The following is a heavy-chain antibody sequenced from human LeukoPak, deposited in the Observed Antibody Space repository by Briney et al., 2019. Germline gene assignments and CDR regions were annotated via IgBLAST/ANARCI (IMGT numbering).Heavy chain of an antibody. CDR2: IIPIFGTA. V-gene: IGHV1-69*05. Sequence: SVKVSCKASGGTFSSYAISWVRQAPGQGLEWMGGIIPIFGTANYAQKLQGRVTMTTDTSTSTAYMELRSLRSDDTAVYYCARVRGNWFDPWGQGTLVTVSS. CDR3: ARVRGNWFDP. CDR1: GGTFSSYA. J-gene: IGHJ5*02.